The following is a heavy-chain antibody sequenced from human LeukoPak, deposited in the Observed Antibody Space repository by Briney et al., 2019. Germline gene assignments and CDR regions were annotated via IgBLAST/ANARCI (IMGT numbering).Heavy chain of an antibody. CDR3: ARDVTH. Sequence: ETLSLTCTVSGGSISSYYWSWVRQAPGKGLEWVSVIYSGGATYYADSVKGRFTISRDNSKNTLYLQMNSLRAEDTAVYYCARDVTHWGQGTLVTVSS. J-gene: IGHJ4*02. CDR2: IYSGGAT. V-gene: IGHV3-53*01. D-gene: IGHD2-21*02. CDR1: GGSISSYY.